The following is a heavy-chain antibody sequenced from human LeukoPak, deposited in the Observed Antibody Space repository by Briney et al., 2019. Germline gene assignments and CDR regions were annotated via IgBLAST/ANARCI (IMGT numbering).Heavy chain of an antibody. D-gene: IGHD3-10*01. CDR1: GGSISSSSYY. CDR2: INHSGST. CDR3: ARVTVYYYGSGSPNWFDP. J-gene: IGHJ5*02. V-gene: IGHV4-39*07. Sequence: SETLSLTCTVSGGSISSSSYYWGWIRQPPGKGLEWIGEINHSGSTNYNPSLKRRVTISVDTSKNQFYLKLSSVTAADTAVYYCARVTVYYYGSGSPNWFDPWGQGTLVTVSS.